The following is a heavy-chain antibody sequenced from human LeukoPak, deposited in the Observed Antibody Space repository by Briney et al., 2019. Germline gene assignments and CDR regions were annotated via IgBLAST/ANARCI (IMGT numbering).Heavy chain of an antibody. Sequence: GASVKVSCKASGYTFTSYAMHWVRQAPGQRLEWMGWINAGNGNTKYSQKFQGRVTITRDTSASTAYMELSSLRSEDTAVYYCARDFRYDYVWGSYRPYGMDVWGQGTTVTVSS. CDR2: INAGNGNT. D-gene: IGHD3-16*02. CDR3: ARDFRYDYVWGSYRPYGMDV. V-gene: IGHV1-3*01. J-gene: IGHJ6*02. CDR1: GYTFTSYA.